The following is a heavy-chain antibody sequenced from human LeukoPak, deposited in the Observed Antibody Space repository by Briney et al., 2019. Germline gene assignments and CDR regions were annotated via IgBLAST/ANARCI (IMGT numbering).Heavy chain of an antibody. CDR2: IYHSGST. Sequence: SETLSLTCTVSGVSISSYYWSWLRQPPGKGLEWIGSIYHSGSTYYNPSLKSRVTISVDTSKNQFSLKLSSVTAADTAVYYCASRLAVATRGYFDYWGQGTLVTVSS. D-gene: IGHD6-19*01. CDR3: ASRLAVATRGYFDY. V-gene: IGHV4-38-2*02. J-gene: IGHJ4*02. CDR1: GVSISSYY.